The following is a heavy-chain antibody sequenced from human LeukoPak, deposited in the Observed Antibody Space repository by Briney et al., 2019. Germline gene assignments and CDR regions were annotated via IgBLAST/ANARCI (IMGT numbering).Heavy chain of an antibody. V-gene: IGHV3-30*18. D-gene: IGHD2-21*02. J-gene: IGHJ4*02. CDR3: AKDLMVTPDY. Sequence: PGGSLRLSCAPSGFTFSSYGMHWVRQAPGKGLEWVAVISYDGSNKYYADSVKGRFTISRDNSKNTLYLQMNSLRAEDTAVYYCAKDLMVTPDYWGQGTLVTVSS. CDR1: GFTFSSYG. CDR2: ISYDGSNK.